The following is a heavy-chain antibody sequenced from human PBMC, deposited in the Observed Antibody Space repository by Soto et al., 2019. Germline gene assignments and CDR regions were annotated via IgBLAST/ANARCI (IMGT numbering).Heavy chain of an antibody. CDR3: AIGRLKLERQYRYYYYMDV. J-gene: IGHJ6*03. Sequence: ASVKVSCKASGYTFTSYDINWVRQATGQGLEWMGWMNPNSGNTGYAQKFQGRVTMTRNTSISTAYMELSSLRSEDTAVYYCAIGRLKLERQYRYYYYMDVWGKGTTVTVSS. D-gene: IGHD1-1*01. V-gene: IGHV1-8*01. CDR2: MNPNSGNT. CDR1: GYTFTSYD.